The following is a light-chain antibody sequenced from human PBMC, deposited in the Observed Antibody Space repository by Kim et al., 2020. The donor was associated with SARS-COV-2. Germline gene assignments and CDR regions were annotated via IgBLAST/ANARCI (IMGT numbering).Light chain of an antibody. J-gene: IGKJ1*01. V-gene: IGKV1-27*01. CDR3: QKYKTAPWT. Sequence: ASVGDRVTITCRASQDIANSVAWYQQKPGTVPKLLIYAASTLQGGVPSRFSGSGSGTEFTLTIGSLQTEDVATYYCQKYKTAPWTFGQGTKVEIK. CDR1: QDIANS. CDR2: AAS.